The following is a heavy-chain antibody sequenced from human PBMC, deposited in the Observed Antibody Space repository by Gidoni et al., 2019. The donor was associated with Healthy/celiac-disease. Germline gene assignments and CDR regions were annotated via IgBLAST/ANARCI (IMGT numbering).Heavy chain of an antibody. CDR1: GGSFSGYY. D-gene: IGHD6-25*01. J-gene: IGHJ5*02. Sequence: QVQLQQWGAGLLKPSETLSLTCAVYGGSFSGYYWSWLRQPPGKGLEWIGEINHSGITNSNPSLKSRVTISVDTSKNQFSLKLSSVTAADTAVYYCARGPVPRGSAFRRSGWFDPWGQGTLVTVSS. CDR2: INHSGIT. CDR3: ARGPVPRGSAFRRSGWFDP. V-gene: IGHV4-34*01.